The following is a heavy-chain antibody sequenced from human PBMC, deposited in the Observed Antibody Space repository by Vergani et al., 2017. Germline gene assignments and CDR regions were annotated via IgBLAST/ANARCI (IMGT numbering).Heavy chain of an antibody. CDR1: GGSISSGGYS. CDR2: IYHSGST. D-gene: IGHD2-2*01. Sequence: QVQLQESGAGLVKPSQTLSLTCAVSGGSISSGGYSWSWIRQPPGKGLEWIGYIYHSGSTYYNPSLKSRVTISVDRSKNQFSLKLSSVTAADTAVYYCAREAWYQLQKYYYYYYMDVWGKGTTVTVSS. CDR3: AREAWYQLQKYYYYYYMDV. V-gene: IGHV4-30-2*01. J-gene: IGHJ6*03.